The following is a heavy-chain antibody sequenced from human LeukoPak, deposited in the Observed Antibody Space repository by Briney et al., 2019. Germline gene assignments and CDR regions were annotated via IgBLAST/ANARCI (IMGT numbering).Heavy chain of an antibody. V-gene: IGHV3-53*01. J-gene: IGHJ3*02. CDR1: GFTVSSNY. D-gene: IGHD3-9*01. Sequence: GGSLRLSCAASGFTVSSNYMSWVRQAPGKGLEWVSVIYSGGSTDYADSVKGRFTISRDNSKNTLYLQMNSLSVEDTAVYYCARSSHYDILTGYSEEDAFDIWGQGTMVTVSS. CDR3: ARSSHYDILTGYSEEDAFDI. CDR2: IYSGGST.